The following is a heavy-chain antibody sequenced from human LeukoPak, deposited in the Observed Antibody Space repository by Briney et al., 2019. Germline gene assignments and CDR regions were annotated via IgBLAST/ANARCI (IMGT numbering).Heavy chain of an antibody. CDR1: GYTFTSYA. CDR3: ARDQGNDSSGLDAFDI. V-gene: IGHV1-18*01. CDR2: ISAYNGNT. J-gene: IGHJ3*02. D-gene: IGHD3-22*01. Sequence: ASVKVSCKASGYTFTSYAMNWVRQAPGQGLEWMGWISAYNGNTNYAQKLQGRVTMTTDTSTSTAYMELRSLRSDDTAVYYCARDQGNDSSGLDAFDIWGQGTMVTVSS.